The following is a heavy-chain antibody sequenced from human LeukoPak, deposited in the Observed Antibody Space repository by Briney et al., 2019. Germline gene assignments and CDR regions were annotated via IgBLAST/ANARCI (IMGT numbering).Heavy chain of an antibody. CDR3: ARGTGRLDY. D-gene: IGHD1-14*01. J-gene: IGHJ4*02. Sequence: SETLSLTCAVYGGSFSGYYWSWIRQPPGKGLEWIGEINHSGSTNYNPSLRSRVTISVDTSKNQFSLKLSSVTAADTAVYYCARGTGRLDYWGQGTLVTVSS. V-gene: IGHV4-34*01. CDR2: INHSGST. CDR1: GGSFSGYY.